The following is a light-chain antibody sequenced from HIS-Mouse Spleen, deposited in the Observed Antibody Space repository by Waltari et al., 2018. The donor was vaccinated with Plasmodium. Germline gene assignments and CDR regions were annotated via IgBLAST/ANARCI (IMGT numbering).Light chain of an antibody. J-gene: IGLJ2*01. CDR1: KLGYKY. CDR3: QAWDSSTVV. Sequence: SYELTQPPSVSVSQGQTASITCSGDKLGYKYACWYQQKPGQSPVLVIYQDRKRPSGNPERFSGSNSGNTATLTISGTQAMDEADYYCQAWDSSTVVFGGGTKLTVL. CDR2: QDR. V-gene: IGLV3-1*01.